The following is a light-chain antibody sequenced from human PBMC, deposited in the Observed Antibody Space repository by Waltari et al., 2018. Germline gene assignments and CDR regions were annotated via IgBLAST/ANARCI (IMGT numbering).Light chain of an antibody. J-gene: IGLJ2*01. CDR2: DNN. CDR1: ISTICPRY. Sequence: QSVLTQPPSVSAAPGQKVTISCSVSISTICPRYFSWYQLLPGRAPKLLIYDNNRRPSGTPDRFSGSKSGTSATLGITGLQTGDEADYYCGTWDSSLSAVVFGAGTKLTVL. V-gene: IGLV1-51*01. CDR3: GTWDSSLSAVV.